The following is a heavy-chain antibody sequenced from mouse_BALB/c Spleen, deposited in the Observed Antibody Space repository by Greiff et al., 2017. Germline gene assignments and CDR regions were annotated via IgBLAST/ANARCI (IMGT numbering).Heavy chain of an antibody. J-gene: IGHJ2*01. V-gene: IGHV5-9-3*01. CDR1: GFTFSSYA. Sequence: EVQVVESGGGLVKPGGSLKLSCAASGFTFSSYAMSWVRQTPEKRLEWVATISSGGSYTYYPDSVKGRFTISRDNAKNTLYLQMSSLRSEDTAMYYCASHGNYFDYWGQGTTLTVSS. D-gene: IGHD1-1*02. CDR3: ASHGNYFDY. CDR2: ISSGGSYT.